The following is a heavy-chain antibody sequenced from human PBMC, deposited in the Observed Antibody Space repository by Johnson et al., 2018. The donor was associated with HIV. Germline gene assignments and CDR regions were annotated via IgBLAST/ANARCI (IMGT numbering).Heavy chain of an antibody. CDR3: ARCYDSSAYYYVGAFDI. V-gene: IGHV3-7*01. CDR2: IKQDGSEK. Sequence: VQLVESGGGLVQPGGSLRLSCAASGFTFSSYWMSWVRQAPGKGLEWVANIKQDGSEKYYVDSVKGRFTISRDNAKNSLYLQMNSLRAEDTAGYYWARCYDSSAYYYVGAFDIWGQGTMVTVSS. J-gene: IGHJ3*02. D-gene: IGHD3-22*01. CDR1: GFTFSSYW.